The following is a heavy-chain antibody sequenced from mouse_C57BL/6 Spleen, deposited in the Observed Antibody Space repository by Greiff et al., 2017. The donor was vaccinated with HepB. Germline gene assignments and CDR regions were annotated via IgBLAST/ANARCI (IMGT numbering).Heavy chain of an antibody. CDR2: IWGVGST. CDR1: GFSLTSYG. V-gene: IGHV2-6*01. Sequence: VKLMESGPGLVAPSQSLSITCTVSGFSLTSYGVDWVRQSPGKGLEWLGVIWGVGSTNYNSALKSRLSISKDNSKSQVFLKMNSLQTDDTAMYYCASGCGSSSFAYWGQGTLVTVSA. D-gene: IGHD1-1*01. J-gene: IGHJ3*01. CDR3: ASGCGSSSFAY.